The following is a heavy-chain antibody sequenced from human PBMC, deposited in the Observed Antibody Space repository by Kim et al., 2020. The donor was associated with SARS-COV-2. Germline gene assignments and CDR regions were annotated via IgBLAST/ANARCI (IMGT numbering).Heavy chain of an antibody. CDR3: ARDGSGNGMDV. CDR2: IWYDGSNK. CDR1: GFTFSSYG. V-gene: IGHV3-33*01. D-gene: IGHD3-10*01. J-gene: IGHJ6*02. Sequence: GGSLRLSCAASGFTFSSYGMHWVRQAPGKGLEWVAVIWYDGSNKYYADSVKGRFTISRDNSKNTLYLQMNSLRAEDTAVYYCARDGSGNGMDVWGQGTTVTVSS.